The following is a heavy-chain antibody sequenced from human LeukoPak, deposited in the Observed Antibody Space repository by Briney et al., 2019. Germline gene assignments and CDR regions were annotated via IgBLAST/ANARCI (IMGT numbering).Heavy chain of an antibody. Sequence: SETLSLTCTVSGGSISSYYWSWIRQPPGKGPEWIGYINYSGSTNYNPSLKSRVTISIDTSKNQFSLKLSSVTAADTAVYYCARGHCSSTSCLGMDVWGKGTTVTVSS. V-gene: IGHV4-59*01. J-gene: IGHJ6*04. CDR1: GGSISSYY. CDR2: INYSGST. D-gene: IGHD2-2*01. CDR3: ARGHCSSTSCLGMDV.